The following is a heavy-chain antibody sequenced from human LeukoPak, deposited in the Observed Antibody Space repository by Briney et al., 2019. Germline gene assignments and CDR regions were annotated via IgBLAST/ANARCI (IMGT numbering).Heavy chain of an antibody. V-gene: IGHV4-39*01. D-gene: IGHD2-8*01. Sequence: SETLSLTCTVSDGSISSSTNYWAWVRQPPGKGLEWIGSIYYSGSPYYNPSLKSRVTISVDTSKNQFSLKLSSVTAADTALYYCARHLYLSHLGNWGQGTLVTVSS. CDR3: ARHLYLSHLGN. J-gene: IGHJ4*02. CDR1: DGSISSSTNY. CDR2: IYYSGSP.